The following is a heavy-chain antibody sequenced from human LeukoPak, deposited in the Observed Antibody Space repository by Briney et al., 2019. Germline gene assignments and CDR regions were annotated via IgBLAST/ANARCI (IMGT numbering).Heavy chain of an antibody. D-gene: IGHD5-12*01. CDR1: GFTFSSYA. V-gene: IGHV3-23*01. J-gene: IGHJ4*02. CDR2: ISGSGGNT. CDR3: ARVAYSGYGSDY. Sequence: GGSLRLSCAASGFTFSSYAMSWVRQAPGKGLEWVSAISGSGGNTHYADSVKGRFTISRDNAKNSLYLQMNSLRAEDTAVYYCARVAYSGYGSDYWGQGTLVTVSS.